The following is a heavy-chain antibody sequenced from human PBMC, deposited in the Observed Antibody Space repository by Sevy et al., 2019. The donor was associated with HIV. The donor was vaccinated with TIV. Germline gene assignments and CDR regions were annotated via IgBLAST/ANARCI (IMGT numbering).Heavy chain of an antibody. CDR1: GFTFSSYW. CDR2: IKQDGSEK. D-gene: IGHD2-15*01. Sequence: GGSLRLSCAASGFTFSSYWMSWVRQAPGKGLEWVANIKQDGSEKYYLDSVKGRFTISRDNAKNSRYLQMNSLRAEDTAVYYCAREPYCSGGSCYSEWFDPWGQGTLVTVSS. V-gene: IGHV3-7*01. J-gene: IGHJ5*02. CDR3: AREPYCSGGSCYSEWFDP.